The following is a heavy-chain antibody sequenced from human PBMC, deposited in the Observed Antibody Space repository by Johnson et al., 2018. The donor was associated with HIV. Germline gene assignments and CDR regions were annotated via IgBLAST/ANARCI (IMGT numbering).Heavy chain of an antibody. J-gene: IGHJ3*02. Sequence: VQLVESGGGVVRPGGSLRLSCAASGFTFDDYGMSWVRQAPGTGLEWVSAISGSGGSTYYADSVNGRFTISRDNSKNTLYLQMNSLSAEDTAVYYCAKDGGRLRTDAFDIWGQGTMVTVSS. CDR3: AKDGGRLRTDAFDI. D-gene: IGHD2-15*01. V-gene: IGHV3-23*04. CDR2: ISGSGGST. CDR1: GFTFDDYG.